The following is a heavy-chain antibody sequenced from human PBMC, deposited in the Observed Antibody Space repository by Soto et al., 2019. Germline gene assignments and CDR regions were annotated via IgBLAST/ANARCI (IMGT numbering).Heavy chain of an antibody. J-gene: IGHJ6*03. V-gene: IGHV4-39*01. D-gene: IGHD2-2*02. Sequence: SETLSLTCTVSGGSISSSSYYWGWIRQPPGKGLEWIGSIYYSGSTYYNPSLKSRVTISVDTSKNQFSLKLSSVTAADTAVYYCARQKGYCSSTSCYTRSYYYYYMDVWGKGTTVTVSS. CDR3: ARQKGYCSSTSCYTRSYYYYYMDV. CDR2: IYYSGST. CDR1: GGSISSSSYY.